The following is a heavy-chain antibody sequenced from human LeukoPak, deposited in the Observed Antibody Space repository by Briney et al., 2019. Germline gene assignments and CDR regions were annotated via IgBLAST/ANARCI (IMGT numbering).Heavy chain of an antibody. V-gene: IGHV4-39*07. Sequence: SETLSLTCSVFGGSITTSSYYWGWVRQTPEKGLEWIGSIYYTGGTNYSPSLKSRVTISVDTSKNQFSLKVSSVTAADTAVYYCARDTSGSYWYDYRGQGTLVTVSS. CDR2: IYYTGGT. CDR1: GGSITTSSYY. CDR3: ARDTSGSYWYDY. J-gene: IGHJ4*02. D-gene: IGHD1-26*01.